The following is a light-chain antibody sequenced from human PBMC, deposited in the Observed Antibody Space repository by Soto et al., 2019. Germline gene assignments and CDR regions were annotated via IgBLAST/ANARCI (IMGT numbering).Light chain of an antibody. CDR1: SSDVGGYNY. J-gene: IGLJ3*02. V-gene: IGLV2-14*01. Sequence: QSALTQPASVSGSPGQSITISCTGTSSDVGGYNYVSWYQQHPGKAPKLMIYEVSDRPSGVSNRFSGSKSGNTASLTISGLQDEDEADYYCSSYTSSGTGVFGGGTKLTVL. CDR3: SSYTSSGTGV. CDR2: EVS.